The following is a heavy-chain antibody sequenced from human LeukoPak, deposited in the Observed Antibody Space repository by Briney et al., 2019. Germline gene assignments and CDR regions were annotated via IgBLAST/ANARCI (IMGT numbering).Heavy chain of an antibody. D-gene: IGHD6-19*01. J-gene: IGHJ4*02. Sequence: SETLSLTCTVSGGSISSSSYYWGWIRQPPGKGLEWIGSIYYSGSTYYNPSLKSRVTISVDTSKNQFSLKLSSVTAADTAVYYCARLSSGRHFPGYYFDYWGQGTLVTVSS. CDR2: IYYSGST. V-gene: IGHV4-39*07. CDR1: GGSISSSSYY. CDR3: ARLSSGRHFPGYYFDY.